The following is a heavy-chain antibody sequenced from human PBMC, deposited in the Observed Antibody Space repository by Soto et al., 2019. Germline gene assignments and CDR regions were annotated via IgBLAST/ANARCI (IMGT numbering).Heavy chain of an antibody. CDR3: AKARGSRTPAPGTY. CDR1: GFTFSNYD. Sequence: GGSLRLSCAASGFTFSNYDMSLVRQAPGKGLEWVSTISGSGGGTYYADSVKGRFTISRDNSKNTLSLQMNSLRAEDTAVYYCAKARGSRTPAPGTYWGQGILVTVSS. D-gene: IGHD2-2*01. V-gene: IGHV3-23*01. J-gene: IGHJ4*02. CDR2: ISGSGGGT.